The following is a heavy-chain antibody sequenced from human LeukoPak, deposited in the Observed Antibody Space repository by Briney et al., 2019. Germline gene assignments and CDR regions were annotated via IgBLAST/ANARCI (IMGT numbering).Heavy chain of an antibody. CDR3: ASLVVTAIPGWFDP. V-gene: IGHV4-59*08. J-gene: IGHJ5*02. Sequence: SETLSLTCTVSGGSISSYYWSWIRQPPGKGLEWIGYIYYSGSTNYNPSLKSRVTISADTSKNQFSLKLSSVTAADTAVYYCASLVVTAIPGWFDPWGQGTLVTVSS. D-gene: IGHD2-21*02. CDR2: IYYSGST. CDR1: GGSISSYY.